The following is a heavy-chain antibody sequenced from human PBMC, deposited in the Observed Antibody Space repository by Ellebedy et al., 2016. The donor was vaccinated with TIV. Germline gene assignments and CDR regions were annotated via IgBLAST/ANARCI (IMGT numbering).Heavy chain of an antibody. V-gene: IGHV5-51*01. D-gene: IGHD2-15*01. J-gene: IGHJ2*01. Sequence: GESLKISXKGSGYSFTSYWIGWVRQMPGKGLEWMGIIYPGDSDTRYSPSFQGQVTISADKSISTAYLQWSSLKASDTAMYYCARQGGSCRNPYWYFDLWGRGTLVTVSS. CDR3: ARQGGSCRNPYWYFDL. CDR1: GYSFTSYW. CDR2: IYPGDSDT.